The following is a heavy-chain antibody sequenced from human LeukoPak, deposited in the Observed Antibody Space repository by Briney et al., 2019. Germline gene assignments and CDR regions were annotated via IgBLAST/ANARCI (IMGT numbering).Heavy chain of an antibody. V-gene: IGHV4-59*01. CDR2: IYYSGST. CDR3: ARETSQKGAHYMDV. J-gene: IGHJ6*03. D-gene: IGHD3-16*01. Sequence: SETLSLTCTVSGGSISSYYWSWIRQPPGKGLEWIGYIYYSGSTNYNPSLKSRVTISVDTSKKQFSLKLSSVTAADTAVYYCARETSQKGAHYMDVWDKGTTVTISS. CDR1: GGSISSYY.